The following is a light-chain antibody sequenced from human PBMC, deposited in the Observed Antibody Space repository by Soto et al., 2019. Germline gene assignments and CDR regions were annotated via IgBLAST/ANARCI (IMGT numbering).Light chain of an antibody. CDR3: ATWDVTLNGPV. Sequence: QSALTQPPSASGTPGQRVSISCSGSGSNIGLNTVNWYQQLPGAAPKLLIYNNDQRPSGVPDRFSGSKSGTSASLAISGLQSEDEADYYCATWDVTLNGPVFGGGTKLTVL. V-gene: IGLV1-44*01. J-gene: IGLJ2*01. CDR2: NND. CDR1: GSNIGLNT.